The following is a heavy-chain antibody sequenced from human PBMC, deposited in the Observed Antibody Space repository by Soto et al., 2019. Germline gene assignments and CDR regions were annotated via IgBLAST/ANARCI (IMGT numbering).Heavy chain of an antibody. Sequence: GGSLRLSCAASGFTFSSYSMNWVRQAPGKGLEWVSSISSSSYIYYADSVKGRFTISRDNAKNSLYLQMNSLRAEDTAVYYCARDLDPQANNIVVVPAANYGMDVWGQGTTVTVSS. J-gene: IGHJ6*02. CDR2: ISSSSYI. V-gene: IGHV3-21*01. CDR1: GFTFSSYS. CDR3: ARDLDPQANNIVVVPAANYGMDV. D-gene: IGHD2-2*01.